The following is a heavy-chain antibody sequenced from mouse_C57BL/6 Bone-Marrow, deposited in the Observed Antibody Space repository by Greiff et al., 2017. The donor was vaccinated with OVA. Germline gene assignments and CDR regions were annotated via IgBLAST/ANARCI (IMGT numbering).Heavy chain of an antibody. CDR1: GFNIKDDY. D-gene: IGHD1-1*01. CDR3: TTRHYGSRWYFDV. J-gene: IGHJ1*03. CDR2: IDPENGDT. Sequence: VQLQQSGAELVRPGASVKLSCTASGFNIKDDYMHWVKQRPEQGLEWIGWIDPENGDTEYASKFQGKATITADTSSNTAYLQLSSLTSEDTAVYYCTTRHYGSRWYFDVWGTGTTVTVSS. V-gene: IGHV14-4*01.